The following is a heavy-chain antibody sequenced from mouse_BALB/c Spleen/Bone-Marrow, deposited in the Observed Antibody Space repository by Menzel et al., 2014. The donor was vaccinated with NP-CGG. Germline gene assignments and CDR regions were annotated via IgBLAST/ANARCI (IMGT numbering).Heavy chain of an antibody. V-gene: IGHV2-5*01. CDR2: IWRGGNT. CDR3: AKNGYDGGAWFAY. Sequence: VQLQQSGPGLVQPSQSLSITCTVSGFSLTTYGVSWIRQSPGKGLEWLGVIWRGGNTDYNATFMSRLTITKDNSKSQVFFKMNSLQADDTAIYYCAKNGYDGGAWFAYWGQGTLVTVSA. J-gene: IGHJ3*01. CDR1: GFSLTTYG. D-gene: IGHD2-2*01.